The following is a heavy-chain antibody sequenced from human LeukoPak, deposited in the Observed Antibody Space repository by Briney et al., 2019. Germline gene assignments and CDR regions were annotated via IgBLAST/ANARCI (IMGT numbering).Heavy chain of an antibody. V-gene: IGHV3-23*01. Sequence: TGGSLRLSCAAAGFTFSSYAMSWVRQAPGKGLEWVSTISGSGGTTYYADSVKGRFTISRDNSENTLYLQMNSLRAEDTAVYYCANNWNRYYFDYWGQGTLVTVSS. CDR3: ANNWNRYYFDY. CDR1: GFTFSSYA. CDR2: ISGSGGTT. J-gene: IGHJ4*02. D-gene: IGHD1/OR15-1a*01.